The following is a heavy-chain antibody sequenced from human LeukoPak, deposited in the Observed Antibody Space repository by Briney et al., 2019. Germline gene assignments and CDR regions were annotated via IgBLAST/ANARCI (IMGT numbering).Heavy chain of an antibody. Sequence: GGSLRLSCAASGFTFSSYGMHWARQAPGKGLEWVAVIWYDGSNKYYADSVKGRFTISRDNSKNTLYLQMNSLRAEDTAVYYCARGSIAVAGPLSFDYWGQGTLVTVSS. CDR2: IWYDGSNK. V-gene: IGHV3-33*01. CDR3: ARGSIAVAGPLSFDY. CDR1: GFTFSSYG. J-gene: IGHJ4*02. D-gene: IGHD6-19*01.